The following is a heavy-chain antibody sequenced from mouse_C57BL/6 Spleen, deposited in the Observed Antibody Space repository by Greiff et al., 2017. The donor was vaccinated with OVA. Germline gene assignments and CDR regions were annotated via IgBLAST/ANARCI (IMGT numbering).Heavy chain of an antibody. V-gene: IGHV5-9-1*02. J-gene: IGHJ4*01. CDR3: TRERGGYYAMDY. Sequence: EVQGVQSGEGLVKPGGSLKLSCAASGFTFSSYAMSWVRQTPGQRLEWVAYISSGGDYIYYADTVKGRFTISRDNAKNTLYLQMSSLKSEDTAMYYGTRERGGYYAMDYWGQGTSVTVSS. CDR1: GFTFSSYA. CDR2: ISSGGDYI.